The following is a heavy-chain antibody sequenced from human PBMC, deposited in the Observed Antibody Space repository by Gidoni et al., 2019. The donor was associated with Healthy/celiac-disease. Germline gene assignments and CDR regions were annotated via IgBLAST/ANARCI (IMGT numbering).Heavy chain of an antibody. CDR3: AKGVAEIDY. D-gene: IGHD2-15*01. CDR2: IRGSGGST. Sequence: EVQLLESGGGWVQPGGSLRLSCAASVFTFSSYAMSWVRKAPGEVLEWVSAIRGSGGSTYYADSVKGRFTISRDNSKNTLYLQMNSLRAEDTAVYYCAKGVAEIDYWGQGTLVTVSS. J-gene: IGHJ4*02. V-gene: IGHV3-23*01. CDR1: VFTFSSYA.